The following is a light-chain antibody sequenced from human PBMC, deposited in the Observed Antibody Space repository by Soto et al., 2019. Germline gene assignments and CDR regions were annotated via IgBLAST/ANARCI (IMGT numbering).Light chain of an antibody. J-gene: IGKJ1*01. CDR3: QQRSNWT. CDR2: DAS. Sequence: IVLTQSPGTLSLSPGERATLSCRASQSVSNNYLAWYQQKPGQAPRLLIYDASNRATGIPARFSGSGSGTDFTLTISSLEPEDFAVYYCQQRSNWTFGQGTKVDIK. CDR1: QSVSNNY. V-gene: IGKV3-11*01.